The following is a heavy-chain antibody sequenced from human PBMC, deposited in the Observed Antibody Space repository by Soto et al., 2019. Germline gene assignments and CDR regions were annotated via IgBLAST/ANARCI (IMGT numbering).Heavy chain of an antibody. CDR2: IGGGDDDR. D-gene: IGHD3-10*01. CDR1: GFIFNTYA. V-gene: IGHV3-23*01. J-gene: IGHJ3*01. CDR3: AKDRMSYNSVWDPFDV. Sequence: EVQLLESGGGLVQPGGSLRLSCAASGFIFNTYAMSWVRQAPGKGLEWVSSIGGGDDDRYYAGSVTGRFTITRDNSKSTVSLQMISLRVADTAVYYCAKDRMSYNSVWDPFDVWGQGTLVTVSS.